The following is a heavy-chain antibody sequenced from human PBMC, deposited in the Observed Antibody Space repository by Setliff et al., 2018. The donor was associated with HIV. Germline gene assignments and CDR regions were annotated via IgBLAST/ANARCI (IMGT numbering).Heavy chain of an antibody. CDR1: GYTFTGNY. J-gene: IGHJ3*02. CDR2: INSASGGT. V-gene: IGHV1-2*02. CDR3: ARSVAPPEVFDI. Sequence: ASVKVSCKASGYTFTGNYIHWVRQAPGQGLEWMAWINSASGGTNYAQNLQGRVTVTRDTSINTVYLEVNGLKSDDTAVYYCARSVAPPEVFDIWGQGTMVTVSS.